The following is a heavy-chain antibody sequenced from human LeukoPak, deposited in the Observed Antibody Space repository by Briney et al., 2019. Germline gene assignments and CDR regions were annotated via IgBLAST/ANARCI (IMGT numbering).Heavy chain of an antibody. V-gene: IGHV3-64*01. CDR1: GFTFSSYA. CDR3: ARAFGSGSYSAFDY. D-gene: IGHD3-10*01. Sequence: PGGSLRLSCAASGFTFSSYAMHWVRQAPGKGLEYVSAISSNGGSTYYANSVKGRFTISRDNSKNTLYLQMGSLRAEDMAVYYCARAFGSGSYSAFDYWGQGTLVTVSS. CDR2: ISSNGGST. J-gene: IGHJ4*02.